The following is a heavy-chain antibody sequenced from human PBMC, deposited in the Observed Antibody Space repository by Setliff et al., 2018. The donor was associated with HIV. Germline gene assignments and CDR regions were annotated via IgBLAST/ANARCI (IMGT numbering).Heavy chain of an antibody. CDR2: INPAYGNT. CDR1: GDTFTTYA. V-gene: IGHV1-3*01. J-gene: IGHJ4*01. CDR3: AKEAFTSGWSHYDK. D-gene: IGHD2-2*01. Sequence: ASVKVSYKASGDTFTTYAMHWVRQAPGQRLEWMAWINPAYGNTEYSQKFQCRITVTGDSSASTAYMELSTMPSEYTAIYYCAKEAFTSGWSHYDKWGHGTLVTVSS.